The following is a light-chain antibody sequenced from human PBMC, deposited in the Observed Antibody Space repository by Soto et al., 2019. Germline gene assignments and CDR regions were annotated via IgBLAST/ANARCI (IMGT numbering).Light chain of an antibody. CDR3: SSYAGSRILI. J-gene: IGLJ2*01. Sequence: QSVLTQPASVSGSPGQSITISCTGTSNDVGSYNFVSWYQQHPGQAPKLMIYEATKRPSGVSNRFSGSKSGNTASLTISGLQAEDEADYHCSSYAGSRILIFGGGTKLTVL. CDR2: EAT. V-gene: IGLV2-23*01. CDR1: SNDVGSYNF.